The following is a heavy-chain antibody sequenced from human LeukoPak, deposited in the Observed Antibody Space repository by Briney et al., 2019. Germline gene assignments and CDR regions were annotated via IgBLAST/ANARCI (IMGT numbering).Heavy chain of an antibody. J-gene: IGHJ5*02. CDR1: GYTFTGYY. Sequence: GASVKVSCKASGYTFTGYYMLWVRQAPGQGLEWMGWINPNSGGTNYAQKFQGRVTMTRDTSISTAYMELSRLRSDDTAVYYCARVQRGYSYAPCNWFDPWGQGTLVTVSS. V-gene: IGHV1-2*02. D-gene: IGHD5-18*01. CDR2: INPNSGGT. CDR3: ARVQRGYSYAPCNWFDP.